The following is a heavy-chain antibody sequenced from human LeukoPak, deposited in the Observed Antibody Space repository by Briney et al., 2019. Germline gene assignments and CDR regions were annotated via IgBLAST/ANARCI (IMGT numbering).Heavy chain of an antibody. J-gene: IGHJ5*02. CDR1: GGSISSGGYY. D-gene: IGHD3-22*01. V-gene: IGHV4-30-2*01. CDR3: ARHYSSGSNWFDP. Sequence: SETLSLTCTVSGGSISSGGYYWSWIRQPPGKGLEWIGYIYHSGSTYYNPSLKSRVTISVDRSKNQFSLKLSSVTAADTAVYYCARHYSSGSNWFDPWGQGTLVTVSS. CDR2: IYHSGST.